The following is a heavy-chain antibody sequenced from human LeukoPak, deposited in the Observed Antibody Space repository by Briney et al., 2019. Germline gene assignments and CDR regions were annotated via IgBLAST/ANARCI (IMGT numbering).Heavy chain of an antibody. CDR1: GFTFSTYA. D-gene: IGHD3-3*01. V-gene: IGHV3-23*01. CDR3: AKDGYYSSANHFARLHFDL. CDR2: ISSSGGTT. J-gene: IGHJ2*01. Sequence: GGSLRLSCAASGFTFSTYAVNWVRQAPGKGLEWVSAISSSGGTTYYADSVKGRFSIPRDNSKNTLYLRMNSLRAEDTAIYYCAKDGYYSSANHFARLHFDLWGRGTRVTVSS.